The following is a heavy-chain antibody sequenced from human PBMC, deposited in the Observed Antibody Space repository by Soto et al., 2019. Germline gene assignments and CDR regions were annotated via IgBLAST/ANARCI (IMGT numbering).Heavy chain of an antibody. CDR3: ARSPIAAADWFDP. CDR2: INAGNGNT. V-gene: IGHV1-3*05. CDR1: GYTFTTYA. J-gene: IGHJ5*02. Sequence: QVQLVQSGAEEKKPGASVKVSCKASGYTFTTYAMHWVRQAPGQRLEWMGWINAGNGNTKYSQKFQGRVTFTRDTSASTAYMELSSLRSEDTAVYYCARSPIAAADWFDPWGQGTLVTVSS. D-gene: IGHD6-13*01.